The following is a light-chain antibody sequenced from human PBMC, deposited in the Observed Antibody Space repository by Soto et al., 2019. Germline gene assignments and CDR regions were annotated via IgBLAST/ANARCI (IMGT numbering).Light chain of an antibody. CDR2: GAS. Sequence: EMVLTQSPDTLSVSPGEIAILSCRASQSVSSGYLAWYQQKPGQAPRLIIYGASRRATGIPDRFSGGGSGAFVTLAISRLEPEDYAIYYCQLYGGSPLTFGGGTKVEIK. V-gene: IGKV3-20*01. CDR1: QSVSSGY. J-gene: IGKJ4*01. CDR3: QLYGGSPLT.